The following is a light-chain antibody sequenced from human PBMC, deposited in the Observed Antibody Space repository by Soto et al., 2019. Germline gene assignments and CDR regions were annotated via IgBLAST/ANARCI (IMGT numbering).Light chain of an antibody. Sequence: QSVLTQPASVSGSPGQSIAISCTGTSSDVGGYDYVSWYQQHPDKAPKLIIYEVTKRPSGVSNRFSGSKSGNTASLTISGLQPDDEADYYCSSHTSGDTRVFGSGTKVNVL. CDR1: SSDVGGYDY. V-gene: IGLV2-14*01. CDR2: EVT. CDR3: SSHTSGDTRV. J-gene: IGLJ1*01.